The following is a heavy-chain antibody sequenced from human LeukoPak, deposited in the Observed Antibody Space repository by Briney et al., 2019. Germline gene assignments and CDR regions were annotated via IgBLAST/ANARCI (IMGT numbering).Heavy chain of an antibody. CDR1: GYTFTSYA. Sequence: GASVKVSCKASGYTFTSYAMNWVRQAPGQGLEWMGWINTNTGNPTYAQGFTGRFVFSLDTSVSTAYLQISSLKAEDTAVYYCARGLPKIQLYLGDAFDIWGQGTMVTVSS. J-gene: IGHJ3*02. D-gene: IGHD5-18*01. CDR3: ARGLPKIQLYLGDAFDI. V-gene: IGHV7-4-1*02. CDR2: INTNTGNP.